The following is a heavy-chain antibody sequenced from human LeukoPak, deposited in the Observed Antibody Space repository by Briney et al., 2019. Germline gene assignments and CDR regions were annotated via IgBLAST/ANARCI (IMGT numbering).Heavy chain of an antibody. J-gene: IGHJ4*02. D-gene: IGHD3-16*02. CDR3: VRTFYDYVWGSYRPSFDY. CDR1: GGSFSGYY. Sequence: WETLSLTCAVYGGSFSGYYWSWIRQPPGKGLEWIGEINHSGSTNYNPSLKSRVTISVDTSKNQFSLTLSSVTAADTAVYYCVRTFYDYVWGSYRPSFDYWGQGTLVTVSS. CDR2: INHSGST. V-gene: IGHV4-34*01.